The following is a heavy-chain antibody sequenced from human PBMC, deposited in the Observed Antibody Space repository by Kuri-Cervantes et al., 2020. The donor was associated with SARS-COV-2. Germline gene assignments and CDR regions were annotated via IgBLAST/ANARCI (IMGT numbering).Heavy chain of an antibody. CDR3: ARERTTVTTWGLLNDLYYYYYYMDV. J-gene: IGHJ6*03. V-gene: IGHV1-2*02. CDR1: GYTFIDYH. CDR2: INPNGGGT. D-gene: IGHD4-11*01. Sequence: ASVKVSCKASGYTFIDYHMHWVRQAPGQGLEWMGWINPNGGGTNYAQKFQGRVTMTSDTSIDTAYMELSSLRSKDTAVYYCARERTTVTTWGLLNDLYYYYYYMDVWGKGTTVTVSS.